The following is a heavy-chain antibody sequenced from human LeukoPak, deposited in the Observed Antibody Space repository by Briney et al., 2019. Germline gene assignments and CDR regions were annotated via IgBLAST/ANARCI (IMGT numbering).Heavy chain of an antibody. V-gene: IGHV3-7*01. Sequence: GRSLRLSCAASGFTFSSYAMHWVRQAPGKGLEWVANIKQDGSEKYYVDSVKGRFTISRDNAKNSLYLQMNSLRAEDTAVYYCARDTPTRYDFWSGALDYWGQGTLVTVSS. CDR3: ARDTPTRYDFWSGALDY. D-gene: IGHD3-3*01. CDR2: IKQDGSEK. J-gene: IGHJ4*02. CDR1: GFTFSSYA.